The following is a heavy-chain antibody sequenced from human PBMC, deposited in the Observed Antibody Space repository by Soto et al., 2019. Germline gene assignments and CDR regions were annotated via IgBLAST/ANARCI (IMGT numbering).Heavy chain of an antibody. CDR3: ARAEGIEWELFDY. CDR1: GGSISSYY. Sequence: SETLSLTCTVSGGSISSYYWSWIRQPPGKGLEWIGYIYYSGSTNYNPSLKSRVTISVDTSKNQFSLKLSSVTAADTAVYYCARAEGIEWELFDYWGQGTLVTVSS. D-gene: IGHD1-26*01. J-gene: IGHJ4*02. CDR2: IYYSGST. V-gene: IGHV4-59*01.